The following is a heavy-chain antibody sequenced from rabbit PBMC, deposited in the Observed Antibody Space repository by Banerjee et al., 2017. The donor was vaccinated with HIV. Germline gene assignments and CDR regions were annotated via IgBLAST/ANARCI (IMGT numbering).Heavy chain of an antibody. CDR1: GFSFSNNY. CDR2: IDTSGRT. V-gene: IGHV1S40*01. J-gene: IGHJ2*01. Sequence: QSLEESGGDLVKPGASLTLTCTASGFSFSNNYMCWVRQAPGKGLEWIGCIDTSGRTYYASWAKGRFTISKASSTTVTLQMTSLTAADTATYFCTRTAGYLDDGDGYVGHDGFDPWGQGTLV. D-gene: IGHD6-1*01. CDR3: TRTAGYLDDGDGYVGHDGFDP.